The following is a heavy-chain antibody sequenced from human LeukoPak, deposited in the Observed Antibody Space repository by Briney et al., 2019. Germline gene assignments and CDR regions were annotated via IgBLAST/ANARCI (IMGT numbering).Heavy chain of an antibody. J-gene: IGHJ6*03. CDR3: ARGGSCSGTNCYTPDNYYYYYMDV. CDR2: IYSSGDA. V-gene: IGHV3-66*01. Sequence: GGSLRLSCAVFGFTVSTNYMGWVRQAPGKGLEWVSIIYSSGDAYYANSLKDRFTISRDSWKNTVYLQMNTLRTEDTAAYFCARGGSCSGTNCYTPDNYYYYYMDVWGKGTTVTVSS. D-gene: IGHD2-2*02. CDR1: GFTVSTNY.